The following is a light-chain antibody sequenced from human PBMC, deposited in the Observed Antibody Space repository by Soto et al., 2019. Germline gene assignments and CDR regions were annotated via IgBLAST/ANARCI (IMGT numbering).Light chain of an antibody. CDR3: SSFTGSSYV. J-gene: IGLJ1*01. V-gene: IGLV2-14*03. CDR1: SSDVGNNNY. CDR2: DVT. Sequence: SALPQPASLSGSPGQSITISCTGTSSDVGNNNYVSWYQHNPGRAPKVMICDVTNRPSGVSNRFSGSKSGNTASLTISGLQAEDEADYYCSSFTGSSYVFGTGTKVTVL.